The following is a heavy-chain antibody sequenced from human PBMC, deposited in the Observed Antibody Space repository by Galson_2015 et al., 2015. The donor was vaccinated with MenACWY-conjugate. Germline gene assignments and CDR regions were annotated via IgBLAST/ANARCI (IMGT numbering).Heavy chain of an antibody. V-gene: IGHV3-23*01. Sequence: LRLSCAASGFTFSKCAMSWVRPAPGKGLEWVSGISASGGDIDYADSVKGRFTISRDNSKNTVYLQMNSLRAEDTAVYHCAKGANYYDSSGKRYDAFDIWGQGTMVTVSS. CDR3: AKGANYYDSSGKRYDAFDI. CDR2: ISASGGDI. D-gene: IGHD3-22*01. J-gene: IGHJ3*02. CDR1: GFTFSKCA.